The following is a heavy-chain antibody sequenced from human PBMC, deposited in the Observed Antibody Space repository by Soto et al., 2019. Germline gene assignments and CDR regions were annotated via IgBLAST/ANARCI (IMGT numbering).Heavy chain of an antibody. D-gene: IGHD3-16*02. CDR3: ARLSRITFIVD. Sequence: QVQLVHSGAEVKSPGTSVTLSCQTSGYTFAHYYIHWVRQAPGQGLEYMGIIDPRTGTSGTSTSPQRVQGRLSITSDASTSTVDMELDILRSEDTAIYYCARLSRITFIVDWGQGTLVTVSS. V-gene: IGHV1-46*04. J-gene: IGHJ4*02. CDR2: IDPRTGTSGTS. CDR1: GYTFAHYY.